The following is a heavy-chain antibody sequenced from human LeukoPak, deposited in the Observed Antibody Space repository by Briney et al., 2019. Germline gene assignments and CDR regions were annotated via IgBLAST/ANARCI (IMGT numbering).Heavy chain of an antibody. J-gene: IGHJ4*02. Sequence: GGSLRLSCAASGFTFSSYGMHWVRQAPGKGLEWGAVISYDGSNKYYADSVKGRFTISRDNSKNTLYLQMNSLRAEDTAVYYCAKLYDSSGFHKKAVDYWGQGTLVTVSS. CDR2: ISYDGSNK. V-gene: IGHV3-30*18. CDR1: GFTFSSYG. CDR3: AKLYDSSGFHKKAVDY. D-gene: IGHD3-22*01.